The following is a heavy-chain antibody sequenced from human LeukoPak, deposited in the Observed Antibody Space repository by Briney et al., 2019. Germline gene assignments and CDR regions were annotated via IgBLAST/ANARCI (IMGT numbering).Heavy chain of an antibody. Sequence: ASVKVSCKASRGTFSSYAISWVRQAPGQGLEWMGGIVPIFGTANYAQKFQGRVTITADESTSTAYMELISLRSEDTAVYYCATADKFSNWYVFDYWGQGTLVTVSS. D-gene: IGHD6-13*01. CDR2: IVPIFGTA. CDR1: RGTFSSYA. V-gene: IGHV1-69*13. CDR3: ATADKFSNWYVFDY. J-gene: IGHJ4*02.